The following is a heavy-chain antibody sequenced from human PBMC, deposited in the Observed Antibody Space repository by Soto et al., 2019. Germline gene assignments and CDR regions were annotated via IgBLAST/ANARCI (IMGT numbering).Heavy chain of an antibody. V-gene: IGHV1-69*12. Sequence: QVQLVQSGAEVKKPGSSVKVSCKASGGTFSSYAISWVRQAPGQGLEWMGGIIPIFGTANYAQKFQGRVTITADESTSTSYRELSSLRSEDTAVYYCARHVPAAGYYYGMDVWGQGTTVTVSS. D-gene: IGHD2-2*01. CDR3: ARHVPAAGYYYGMDV. J-gene: IGHJ6*02. CDR2: IIPIFGTA. CDR1: GGTFSSYA.